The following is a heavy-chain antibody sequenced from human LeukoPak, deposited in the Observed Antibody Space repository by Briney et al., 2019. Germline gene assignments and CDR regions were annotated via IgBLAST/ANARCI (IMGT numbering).Heavy chain of an antibody. V-gene: IGHV3-7*03. CDR3: TRSPNAGDLDY. CDR2: IKEDGSRK. CDR1: GFTFSSFW. Sequence: GGSLRLSCAASGFTFSSFWKSWVRQTPAEGLEWVANIKEDGSRKHYTGSVRGRFTMSRDNDKNSLYLEMNSLRAEDTAVYYCTRSPNAGDLDYWGQGTLVTVSS. D-gene: IGHD2-21*02. J-gene: IGHJ4*02.